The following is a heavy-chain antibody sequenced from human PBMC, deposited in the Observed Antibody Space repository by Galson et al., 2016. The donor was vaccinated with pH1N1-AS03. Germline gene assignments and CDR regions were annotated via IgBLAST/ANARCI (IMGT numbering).Heavy chain of an antibody. V-gene: IGHV3-23*01. CDR3: AKRGGLPSEGMTYFDS. CDR2: ISGSGTGT. D-gene: IGHD2-2*01. Sequence: SLRLSCAASGFTFSIYAMSWVRQAPGKGLGWVSTISGSGTGTYYADSVRGRFTISRDNSETTLYLQMNSLRAEDTAVDYCAKRGGLPSEGMTYFDSWGQGTLVPVSS. J-gene: IGHJ4*02. CDR1: GFTFSIYA.